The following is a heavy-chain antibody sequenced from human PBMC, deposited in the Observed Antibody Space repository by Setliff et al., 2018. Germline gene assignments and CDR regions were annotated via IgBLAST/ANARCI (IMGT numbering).Heavy chain of an antibody. Sequence: PGESLKISCTASGFIFSNYWITWVRQAPGKGLEWVANINDGGGDKYYVDSVKGRFTVSRDNAKNSVYLQMNNLRVEDTAVYYCTRDIVVFTDIDYYYSGMDVWGQGTAVTVSS. CDR3: TRDIVVFTDIDYYYSGMDV. CDR1: GFIFSNYW. D-gene: IGHD2-21*01. J-gene: IGHJ6*02. CDR2: INDGGGDK. V-gene: IGHV3-7*01.